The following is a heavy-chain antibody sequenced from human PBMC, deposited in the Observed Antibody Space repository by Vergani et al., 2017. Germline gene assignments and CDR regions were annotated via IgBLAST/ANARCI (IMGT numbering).Heavy chain of an antibody. V-gene: IGHV5-51*01. CDR3: ARPPIMVRVEHDAFDI. CDR2: IYPGDSAT. CDR1: GYSFTSYW. J-gene: IGHJ3*02. Sequence: EVQLVQSGAEVKKPGESLKISCKGSGYSFTSYWIGWVRQMPGKGLEWMGIIYPGDSATRYSPAFQGQVTISADKSISTAYLQWSSLKASDTAMYYCARPPIMVRVEHDAFDIWGQGTMVTVSS. D-gene: IGHD3-10*01.